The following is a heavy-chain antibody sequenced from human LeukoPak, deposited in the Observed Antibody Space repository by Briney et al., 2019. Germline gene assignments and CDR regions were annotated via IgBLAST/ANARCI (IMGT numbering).Heavy chain of an antibody. D-gene: IGHD3-16*01. J-gene: IGHJ4*02. V-gene: IGHV3-21*01. CDR1: GFTFSSYA. Sequence: PGGSLRLSCAASGFTFSSYAMSWVRQAPGKGLEWVSSISSSSSYIYYADSVKGRFTISRDNAKNSLYLQMNSLRAEDTAVYYCATIRYDAPDYWGQGTLVTVSS. CDR3: ATIRYDAPDY. CDR2: ISSSSSYI.